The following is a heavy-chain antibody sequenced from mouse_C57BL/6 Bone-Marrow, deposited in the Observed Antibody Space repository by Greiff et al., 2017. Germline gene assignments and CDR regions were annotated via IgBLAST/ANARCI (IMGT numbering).Heavy chain of an antibody. CDR3: ARAGWLLRAWFAY. J-gene: IGHJ3*01. D-gene: IGHD2-3*01. Sequence: VQLQQPGAELVMPGASVKLSCKASGYTFTSYWMHWVKQRPGQGLEWIGEIDPSDSYTNYNQTFKGKSTLTVDKSSSTAYMQLSSLTSEDSAVYYCARAGWLLRAWFAYWGQGTLVTVSA. CDR1: GYTFTSYW. CDR2: IDPSDSYT. V-gene: IGHV1-69*01.